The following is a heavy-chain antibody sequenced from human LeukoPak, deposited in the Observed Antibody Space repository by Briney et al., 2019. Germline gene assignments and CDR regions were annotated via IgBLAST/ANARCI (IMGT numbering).Heavy chain of an antibody. CDR3: AREAHEWELYYYYYMDV. V-gene: IGHV1-18*01. CDR2: INTYNGNT. J-gene: IGHJ6*03. Sequence: ASVKVSCKASGYIFTSYGITWVRQAPGQGLEWMGWINTYNGNTNYAQKLQGRVTMTTDTSTTTAYMELRSLRSDDTAVYYCAREAHEWELYYYYYMDVWGKGTTVTVSS. CDR1: GYIFTSYG. D-gene: IGHD1-26*01.